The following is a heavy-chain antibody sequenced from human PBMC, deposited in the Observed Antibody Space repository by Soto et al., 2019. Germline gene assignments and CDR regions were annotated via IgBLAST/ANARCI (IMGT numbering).Heavy chain of an antibody. V-gene: IGHV1-69*01. Sequence: QVQLVQSGAEVKKPGSSVKVSCKTSGGPFNNHAINWVRQAPGQGLEWVGLVIPTLATADYAQKFQGRVTMTADEDTNTAYMELSSLRSDDTGVYYCASDYGEIDAFDIGGQGTLVTVSS. CDR3: ASDYGEIDAFDI. D-gene: IGHD4-17*01. CDR1: GGPFNNHA. J-gene: IGHJ3*02. CDR2: VIPTLATA.